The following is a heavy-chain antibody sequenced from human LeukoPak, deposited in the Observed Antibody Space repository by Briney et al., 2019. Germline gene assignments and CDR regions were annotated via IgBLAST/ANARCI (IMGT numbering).Heavy chain of an antibody. Sequence: PSETLSLTCAVSGYSISSANYWGWIRQPPGKGLEWIGSIYHSGSTYYNPSLKSRVTISVDTSKKQFSLKLTSVTAAATAVYYCARVGATSYYYYMDVWGKGTTVTVSS. V-gene: IGHV4-38-2*01. J-gene: IGHJ6*03. CDR1: GYSISSANY. CDR2: IYHSGST. D-gene: IGHD1-26*01. CDR3: ARVGATSYYYYMDV.